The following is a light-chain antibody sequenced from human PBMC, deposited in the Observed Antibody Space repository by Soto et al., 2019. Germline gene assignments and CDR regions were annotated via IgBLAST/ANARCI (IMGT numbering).Light chain of an antibody. J-gene: IGLJ1*01. Sequence: QSVLTQPPSVSGAPGQRVTVSCTGSSSNIGAGYDVHWYQQLPGTAPKLLIYANGDRPSGVPRRFSGSKSGASAFLAISGLQAEDEADYYCQSYDRSLSGYVLGTGTKVTVL. CDR2: ANG. CDR1: SSNIGAGYD. CDR3: QSYDRSLSGYV. V-gene: IGLV1-40*01.